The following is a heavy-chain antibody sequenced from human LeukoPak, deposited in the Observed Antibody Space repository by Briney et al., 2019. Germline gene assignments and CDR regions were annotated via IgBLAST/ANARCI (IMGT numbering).Heavy chain of an antibody. CDR3: AKARELLGLFDY. J-gene: IGHJ4*02. CDR2: ISGSGGST. D-gene: IGHD1-26*01. Sequence: PGGSLRLSCAASGFTFSSYAMSWVRQAPGKGLEWVSAISGSGGSTYYADSVKGRFTISRDNSKSTLYLQMNSLRAEDTAVYYCAKARELLGLFDYWGQGTLVTVSS. V-gene: IGHV3-23*01. CDR1: GFTFSSYA.